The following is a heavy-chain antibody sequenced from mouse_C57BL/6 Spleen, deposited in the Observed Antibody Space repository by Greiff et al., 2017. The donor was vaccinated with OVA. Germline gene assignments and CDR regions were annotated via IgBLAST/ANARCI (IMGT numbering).Heavy chain of an antibody. D-gene: IGHD1-1*01. V-gene: IGHV1-69*01. CDR3: ARRTGGSRGFDY. CDR1: GYTFTSYW. Sequence: VQLQQPGAELVMPGASVKLSCKASGYTFTSYWMHWVKQRPGQGLEWIGEIDPSDSYTNYNQKFKGKSTLTVDKSSSTAYMQRSSLTSEDSAVYYCARRTGGSRGFDYWGQGTTLSVSS. CDR2: IDPSDSYT. J-gene: IGHJ2*01.